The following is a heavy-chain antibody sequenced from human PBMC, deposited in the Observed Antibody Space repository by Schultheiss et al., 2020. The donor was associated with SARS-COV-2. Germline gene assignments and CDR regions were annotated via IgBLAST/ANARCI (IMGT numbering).Heavy chain of an antibody. J-gene: IGHJ4*02. V-gene: IGHV3-11*06. Sequence: GGSLRLSCAASGFTFSNAWMSWVRQAPGKGLEWVSAISSSSSYTNYADSVKGRFTISRDNSKNTLYLQMNSLRAEDTAVYYCARATAVAGTEFGGFDYWGQGTLVTVSS. CDR3: ARATAVAGTEFGGFDY. CDR1: GFTFSNAW. D-gene: IGHD6-19*01. CDR2: ISSSSSYT.